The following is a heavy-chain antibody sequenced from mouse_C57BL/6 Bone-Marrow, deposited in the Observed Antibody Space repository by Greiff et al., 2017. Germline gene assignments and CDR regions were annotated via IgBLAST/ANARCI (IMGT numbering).Heavy chain of an antibody. J-gene: IGHJ2*01. CDR1: GYTFTSYG. CDR3: ARGDLLWLRQGVDY. V-gene: IGHV1-81*01. Sequence: VQLQQSGAELARPGASVKLSCKASGYTFTSYGISWVKQRTGQGLEWIGEIYPRSGNTYYNEKFKGKATLTADKSSSTAYMELRSLTSEDFAVYFCARGDLLWLRQGVDYWGQGTTLTVSS. CDR2: IYPRSGNT. D-gene: IGHD2-2*01.